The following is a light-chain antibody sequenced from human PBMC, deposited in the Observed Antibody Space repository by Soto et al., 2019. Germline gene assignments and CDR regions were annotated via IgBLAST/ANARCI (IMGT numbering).Light chain of an antibody. CDR3: QQRSDWPPT. CDR2: GAS. V-gene: IGKV3D-20*02. CDR1: QSVSNNY. J-gene: IGKJ1*01. Sequence: EVVLTQSPGTLSLSPGERATLSCRASQSVSNNYLAWYQQKPGQAPRLLIYGASNRATGIPDRFSGSGSGTDFTLTISRLETEDFAVYYCQQRSDWPPTFGQGTKVDIK.